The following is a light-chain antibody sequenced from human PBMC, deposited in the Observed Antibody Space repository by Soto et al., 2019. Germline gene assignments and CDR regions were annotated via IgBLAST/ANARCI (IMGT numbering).Light chain of an antibody. V-gene: IGKV1-39*01. Sequence: DIQMTQSPSSLSASVGDRVTITCRASQSISIYLNWYQQTPGKAPKLLIYGASTLQSGVPSRFSGSGSVTDFTLTISSLQPEDFATYYCQQSSSPPWRFGQGTKVEIK. CDR2: GAS. CDR3: QQSSSPPWR. J-gene: IGKJ1*01. CDR1: QSISIY.